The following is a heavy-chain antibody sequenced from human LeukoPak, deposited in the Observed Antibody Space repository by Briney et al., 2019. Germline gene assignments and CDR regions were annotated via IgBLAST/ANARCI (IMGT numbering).Heavy chain of an antibody. CDR3: AKGLSKSSSASYYTD. Sequence: PGRSLRLSCAASGFTFDDYAMHWVRQDPGKGLEWVSGISWNSGAIGYADSVKGRFTISRDNAKNSLYLQMNSLRAEDTALYYCAKGLSKSSSASYYTDWGQGTLVTVSS. J-gene: IGHJ4*02. D-gene: IGHD2-2*02. CDR2: ISWNSGAI. CDR1: GFTFDDYA. V-gene: IGHV3-9*01.